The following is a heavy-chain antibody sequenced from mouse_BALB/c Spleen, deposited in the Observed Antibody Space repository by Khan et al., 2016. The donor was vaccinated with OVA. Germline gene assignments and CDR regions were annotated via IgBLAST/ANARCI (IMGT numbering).Heavy chain of an antibody. V-gene: IGHV3-2*02. CDR3: ARWFTY. Sequence: EVQLVETGPGLVKPSQSLSLTCTVTGYSITSVYAWNWIRQFPGNKLEWMGYINYSGGTSYLPSLKSRISITRDTSKNQFFLQLNSVTTEDSATYYCARWFTYWGQGTLVTVS. CDR1: GYSITSVYA. CDR2: INYSGGT. J-gene: IGHJ3*01.